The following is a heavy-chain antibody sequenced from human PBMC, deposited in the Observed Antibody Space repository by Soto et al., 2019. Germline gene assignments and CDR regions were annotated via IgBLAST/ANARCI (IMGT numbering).Heavy chain of an antibody. J-gene: IGHJ4*02. CDR1: GYTFTSYA. Sequence: ASVKVSCKASGYTFTSYAMHWVRQAPGQRLEWMGWINAGNGNTKYSQKFQGRVTITRDTSVSTAYMELSSLRSEDTAVYYCARAPSWYNFDYWGQGTLVTVSS. CDR2: INAGNGNT. V-gene: IGHV1-3*01. D-gene: IGHD6-13*01. CDR3: ARAPSWYNFDY.